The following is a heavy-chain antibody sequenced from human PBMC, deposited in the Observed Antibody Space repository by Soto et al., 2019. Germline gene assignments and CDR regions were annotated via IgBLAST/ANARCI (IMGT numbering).Heavy chain of an antibody. J-gene: IGHJ6*03. Sequence: GGSLRLSCAASGFTFSSYAMSWVRQAPGKGLEWVSAISGSGGSTYYADSVKGRFTISRDNSKNTLYLQMNSLRAEDTAVYYCATRSTNYYYYMDVWGKGTTVTVSS. CDR3: ATRSTNYYYYMDV. V-gene: IGHV3-23*01. CDR1: GFTFSSYA. CDR2: ISGSGGST.